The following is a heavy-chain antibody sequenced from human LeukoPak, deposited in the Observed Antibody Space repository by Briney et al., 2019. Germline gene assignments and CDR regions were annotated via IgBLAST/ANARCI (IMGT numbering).Heavy chain of an antibody. D-gene: IGHD3-22*01. CDR2: IYWNDDK. V-gene: IGHV2-5*01. Sequence: SGPTLVNPTQTLTLTCTFSGFSLSTSGVGVGWIRQPPGKALEWLALIYWNDDKRYSPSLKSRLTITMDTSKNQVVLTMTNMDPVDTATYYCAHRRMYYYDSSGYYPFDYWGQGTLVTVSS. J-gene: IGHJ4*02. CDR3: AHRRMYYYDSSGYYPFDY. CDR1: GFSLSTSGVG.